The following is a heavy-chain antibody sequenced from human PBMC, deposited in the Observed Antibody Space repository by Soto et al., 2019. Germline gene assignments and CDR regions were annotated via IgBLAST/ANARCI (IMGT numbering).Heavy chain of an antibody. V-gene: IGHV3-9*01. Sequence: EVQLVESGGGLVQPGRSLILSCAASGFNFNLHAMHWIRQVPGKGLEWVSSISYNSGRIDYADSVRGRFTISRDNAKNSLQLQMDSLTTEDTASYYCAGAVGGSSWFSFAYWGQGVLVTVSS. CDR1: GFNFNLHA. CDR2: ISYNSGRI. D-gene: IGHD6-13*01. CDR3: AGAVGGSSWFSFAY. J-gene: IGHJ4*02.